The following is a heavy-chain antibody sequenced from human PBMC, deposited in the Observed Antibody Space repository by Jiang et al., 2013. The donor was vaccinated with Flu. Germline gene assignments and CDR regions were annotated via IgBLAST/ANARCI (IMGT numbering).Heavy chain of an antibody. CDR1: GYTFTSYG. J-gene: IGHJ6*02. CDR3: ARDRPGVLWFGELFKGNYYYYYGMDV. Sequence: SVKVSCKASGYTFTSYGISWVRQAPGQGLEWMGWISAYNGNTNYAQKLQGRVTMTTDTSTSTAYMELRSLRSDDTAVYYCARDRPGVLWFGELFKGNYYYYYGMDVWGQGTTVTVSS. CDR2: ISAYNGNT. D-gene: IGHD3-10*01. V-gene: IGHV1-18*01.